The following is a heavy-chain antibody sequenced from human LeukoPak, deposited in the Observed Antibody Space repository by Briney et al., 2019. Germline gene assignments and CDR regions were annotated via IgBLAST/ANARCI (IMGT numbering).Heavy chain of an antibody. CDR3: ARGSYLEWPSYYYMDV. V-gene: IGHV1-69*05. CDR2: IIPIFGTA. CDR1: GGTFSSYA. J-gene: IGHJ6*03. Sequence: SVKVSCKASGGTFSSYAISWVRQAPGQGLEWMGGIIPIFGTANYAQKFQGRVTITTDESTSTAYMELSSLRSEDTAVYYCARGSYLEWPSYYYMDVWGKGPTVTVSS. D-gene: IGHD3-3*01.